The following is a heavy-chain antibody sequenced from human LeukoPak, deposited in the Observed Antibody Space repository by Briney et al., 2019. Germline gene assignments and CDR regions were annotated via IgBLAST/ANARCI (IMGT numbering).Heavy chain of an antibody. CDR1: GYTFTNYG. CDR2: ISVYNGNT. Sequence: RASVKVSCKASGYTFTNYGVTWVRQAPGQGLERMGWISVYNGNTNYQHKFQGRVTLTTDTSTRTAYMELRSLRSDDTAVYYCARDSGSFDIWGQGTMVTVSS. CDR3: ARDSGSFDI. J-gene: IGHJ3*02. V-gene: IGHV1-18*01.